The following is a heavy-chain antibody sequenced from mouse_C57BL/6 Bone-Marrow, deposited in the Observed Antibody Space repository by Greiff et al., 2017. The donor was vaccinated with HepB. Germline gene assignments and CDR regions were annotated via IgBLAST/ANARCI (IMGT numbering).Heavy chain of an antibody. D-gene: IGHD1-1*01. Sequence: EVNLVESEGGLVQPGSSMKLSCTASGFTFSDYYMAWVRQVPEKGLEWVANINYDGSSTYYLDSLKSRFIISRDNAKNILYLQMSSLKSEDTATYYCARNEGSRRYFDVWGTGTTVTVSS. CDR2: INYDGSST. CDR1: GFTFSDYY. CDR3: ARNEGSRRYFDV. J-gene: IGHJ1*03. V-gene: IGHV5-16*01.